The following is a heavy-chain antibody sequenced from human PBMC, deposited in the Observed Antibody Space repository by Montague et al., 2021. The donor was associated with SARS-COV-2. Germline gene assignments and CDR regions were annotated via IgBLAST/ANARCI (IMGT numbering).Heavy chain of an antibody. CDR1: GGSVSSDTHN. J-gene: IGHJ4*02. V-gene: IGHV4-39*01. CDR3: ARVPNGRHDN. CDR2: IFYKGNT. D-gene: IGHD2-8*01. Sequence: SETLSLTRTVSGGSVSSDTHNWAWIRQPPGKGLEWIASIFYKGNTYYNPSLRSRFTISINTSKNQFFLRVASVTAADTTVYYCARVPNGRHDNWGPGALVTVSS.